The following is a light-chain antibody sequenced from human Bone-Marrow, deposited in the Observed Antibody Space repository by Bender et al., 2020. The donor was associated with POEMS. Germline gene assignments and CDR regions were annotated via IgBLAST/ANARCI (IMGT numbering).Light chain of an antibody. CDR3: QSYDNSLGGWV. CDR2: EVS. V-gene: IGLV2-8*01. Sequence: QSALTQPPSASGSPGQSVTISCTGTSSDVGGYNYVSWYQQHPGKAPKLMIYEVSKRPSGVPDRFSGSKSGNTASLTVSGLQAEDEADYYCQSYDNSLGGWVFGGGTKLTVL. J-gene: IGLJ3*02. CDR1: SSDVGGYNY.